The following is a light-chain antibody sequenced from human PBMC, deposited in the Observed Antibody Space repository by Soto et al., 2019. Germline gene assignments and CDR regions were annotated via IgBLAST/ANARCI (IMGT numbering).Light chain of an antibody. V-gene: IGLV2-14*01. CDR1: SSDVGAHNY. Sequence: QSALTQPASVSGSPGQSLTISCTGTSSDVGAHNYVSWYQQHPGTAPKLIIYEVSNRPSGISNRFSGSKSGNTASLTISGLQADDEADYSCSSYTGSNTYVLFGGGTKLTVL. CDR2: EVS. CDR3: SSYTGSNTYVL. J-gene: IGLJ2*01.